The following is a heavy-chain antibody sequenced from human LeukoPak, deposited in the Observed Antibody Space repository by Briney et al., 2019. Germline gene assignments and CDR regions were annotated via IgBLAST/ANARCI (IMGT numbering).Heavy chain of an antibody. J-gene: IGHJ4*02. Sequence: ASVKVSCKASGYTFTSYDINWVRQATGQGLEWMGWMDPNSGNTGYAQKFQGRVTMTRNTSISTAYMELSSLRSEDTAVYYCARAAYYYDSSGYPLDYWGQGTLVTVSS. CDR3: ARAAYYYDSSGYPLDY. V-gene: IGHV1-8*01. D-gene: IGHD3-22*01. CDR1: GYTFTSYD. CDR2: MDPNSGNT.